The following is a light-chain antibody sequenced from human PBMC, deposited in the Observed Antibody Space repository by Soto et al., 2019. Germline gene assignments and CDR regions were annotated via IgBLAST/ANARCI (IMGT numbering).Light chain of an antibody. CDR1: QSVRSNF. CDR2: DAY. Sequence: EIVLTQSPGTLSLSPGDTATLSCRASQSVRSNFLAWYQHKPGQAPRLLIHDAYSRATGIPDRFSGSGSDRDFTLTISRLEPEDFEVSYCQQYAGSPRTFGQGPKVDI. CDR3: QQYAGSPRT. V-gene: IGKV3-20*01. J-gene: IGKJ2*01.